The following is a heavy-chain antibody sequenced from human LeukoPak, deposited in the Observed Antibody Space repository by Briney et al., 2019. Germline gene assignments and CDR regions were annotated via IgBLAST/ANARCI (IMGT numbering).Heavy chain of an antibody. V-gene: IGHV1-69*05. CDR2: IIPIFGTA. CDR1: GYTFTSYA. CDR3: ARDQGYSSGWSLGY. Sequence: SVKVSCKASGYTFTSYAISWVRQAPGQGLEWMGRIIPIFGTANYAQKFQGRVTITTDESTSTAYMELSSLRSEDTAVYYCARDQGYSSGWSLGYWGQGTLVTVSS. D-gene: IGHD6-19*01. J-gene: IGHJ4*02.